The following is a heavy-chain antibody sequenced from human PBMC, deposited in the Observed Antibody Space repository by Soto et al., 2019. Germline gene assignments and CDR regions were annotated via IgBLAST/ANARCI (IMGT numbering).Heavy chain of an antibody. CDR2: IIPIFGTA. D-gene: IGHD2-21*01. J-gene: IGHJ4*02. CDR1: GGTFSSYA. V-gene: IGHV1-69*13. Sequence: VASVKVSCKASGGTFSSYAISWVRQAPGQGLEWMGGIIPIFGTANYAQKFQGRVTITADESTSTAYMELSSLRSEDTAVYYCARGGAISSPRYYFDYWGQGTLVTVSS. CDR3: ARGGAISSPRYYFDY.